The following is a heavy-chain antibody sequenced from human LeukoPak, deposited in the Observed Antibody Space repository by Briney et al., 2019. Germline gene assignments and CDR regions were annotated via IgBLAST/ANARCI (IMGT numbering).Heavy chain of an antibody. V-gene: IGHV4-34*01. J-gene: IGHJ5*02. D-gene: IGHD2-2*01. CDR2: INHSGST. CDR3: ARGRGLGYCSSTSCQGIWFDP. Sequence: PSETLSLTCAVYGGSFSGYYWSWIRQPPGKGLEWIGEINHSGSTNYNPFLKSRVTISVDTSKNQFSLKLSSVTAADTAVYYCARGRGLGYCSSTSCQGIWFDPWGQGTLVTVSS. CDR1: GGSFSGYY.